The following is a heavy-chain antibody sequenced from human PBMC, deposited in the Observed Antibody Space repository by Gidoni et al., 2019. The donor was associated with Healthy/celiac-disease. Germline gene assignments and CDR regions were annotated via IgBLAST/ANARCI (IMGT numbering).Heavy chain of an antibody. J-gene: IGHJ4*02. CDR1: GGSISSSSYY. D-gene: IGHD3-10*01. V-gene: IGHV4-39*01. CDR3: ARPGVRGVIPY. Sequence: QLQLQESGPGLVKPSETLSLTCTVSGGSISSSSYYWGWIRQPPGKGLEWIGSIYYSGSTYYNPSLKSRVTISVDTSKNQFSLKLSSVTAADTAVYYCARPGVRGVIPYWGQGTLVTVSS. CDR2: IYYSGST.